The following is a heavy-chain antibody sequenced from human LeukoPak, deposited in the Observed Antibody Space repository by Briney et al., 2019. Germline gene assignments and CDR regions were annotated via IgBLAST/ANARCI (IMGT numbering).Heavy chain of an antibody. J-gene: IGHJ5*02. Sequence: PSETLSLTCIVSGDSISNSGWSWGWIRQPPGKGLEWIGTMPYDENVADNEIPSYNPSLKSRVSISADTPKNQLSLKVNSVTAADTASYYCARLTLTGVGGRGWFDAWGQGTLVIVSS. CDR3: ARLTLTGVGGRGWFDA. CDR1: GDSISNSGWS. D-gene: IGHD3-3*01. CDR2: MPYDENVADNEIP. V-gene: IGHV4-39*01.